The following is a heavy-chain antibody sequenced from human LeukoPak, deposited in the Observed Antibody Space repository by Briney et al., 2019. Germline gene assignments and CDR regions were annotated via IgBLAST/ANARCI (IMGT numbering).Heavy chain of an antibody. Sequence: KASETLSLTCTVSGGSISSYYWRWIRQPPGEGLEWIAYIDNFVSTNYNPSLKSRATISVATSKKQFSLNLSSVPAADTAVYYCARHLGFDWVPEGLDVWGQGTTVTVSS. CDR3: ARHLGFDWVPEGLDV. D-gene: IGHD3-9*01. CDR1: GGSISSYY. V-gene: IGHV4-59*08. CDR2: IDNFVST. J-gene: IGHJ6*02.